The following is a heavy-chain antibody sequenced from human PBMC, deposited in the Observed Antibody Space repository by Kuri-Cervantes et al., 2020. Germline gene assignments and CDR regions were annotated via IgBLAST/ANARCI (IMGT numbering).Heavy chain of an antibody. CDR1: GSTFDEFA. D-gene: IGHD3-22*01. Sequence: SLKISCAASGSTFDEFAMHWVRQTPVKGLEWVSGISWNSGSIGYADSVEGRFTISRDNARNSLYLEMNSLRPEDTALYYCVKGLSNYYDSSGPGDYWGQGTLVTVSS. CDR3: VKGLSNYYDSSGPGDY. J-gene: IGHJ4*02. V-gene: IGHV3-9*01. CDR2: ISWNSGSI.